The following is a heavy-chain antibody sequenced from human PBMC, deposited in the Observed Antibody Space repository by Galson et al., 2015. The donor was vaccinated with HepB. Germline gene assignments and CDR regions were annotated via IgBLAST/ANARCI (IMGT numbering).Heavy chain of an antibody. CDR1: GFTFSSYA. CDR3: AKPLLLWFGGLGDY. D-gene: IGHD3-10*01. CDR2: ISGSGGST. V-gene: IGHV3-23*01. J-gene: IGHJ4*02. Sequence: SLRLSCAASGFTFSSYAMSWVRQAPGKGLEWVSAISGSGGSTYYADSVKGRFTISRDNSKNTLYLQMNSLRAEDTAVYYCAKPLLLWFGGLGDYWGQGTLVTVSS.